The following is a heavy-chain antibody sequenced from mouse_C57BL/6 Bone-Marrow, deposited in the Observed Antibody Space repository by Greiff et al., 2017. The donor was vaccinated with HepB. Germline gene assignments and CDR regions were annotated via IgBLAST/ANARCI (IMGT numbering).Heavy chain of an antibody. D-gene: IGHD2-2*01. Sequence: QVTLKESGPGILQPSQPLSLSCSFSGFSLSTFGMGVVRIRQPSGMGLEWLAHIWWDDDKYYNPALKRRLTISKDTSKNQVFLKIANVDTADTATYYCARIAWGYNYAMDYWGQGTSVTVSS. J-gene: IGHJ4*01. CDR1: GFSLSTFGMG. V-gene: IGHV8-8*01. CDR3: ARIAWGYNYAMDY. CDR2: IWWDDDK.